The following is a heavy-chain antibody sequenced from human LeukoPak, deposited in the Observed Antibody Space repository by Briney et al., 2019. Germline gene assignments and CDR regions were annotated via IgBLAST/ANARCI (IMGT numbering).Heavy chain of an antibody. Sequence: SETLSLTCTVSGGSISNGDYYWSWIRQPPGKGLEWIGYIYYSGSTYYNPSLKSRVTISVDTSKNQFSLKLSSVTAADTAVYYCANIGYSYGLDYWGQGTLVTVSS. CDR1: GGSISNGDYY. V-gene: IGHV4-30-4*08. J-gene: IGHJ4*02. CDR3: ANIGYSYGLDY. CDR2: IYYSGST. D-gene: IGHD5-18*01.